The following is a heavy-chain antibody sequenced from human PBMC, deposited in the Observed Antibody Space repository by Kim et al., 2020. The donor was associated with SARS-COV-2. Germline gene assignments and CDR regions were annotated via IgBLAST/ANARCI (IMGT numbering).Heavy chain of an antibody. D-gene: IGHD6-13*01. V-gene: IGHV3-49*03. CDR3: TRDLGSSWEGWFDP. Sequence: GGSLRLSCTASGFTFGDYAMSWFRQAPGKGLEWVGFIRSKAYGGTTEYAASVKGRFTISRDDSKSIAYLQMNSLKTEDTAVYYCTRDLGSSWEGWFDPWGQGTLVTVSS. CDR1: GFTFGDYA. CDR2: IRSKAYGGTT. J-gene: IGHJ5*02.